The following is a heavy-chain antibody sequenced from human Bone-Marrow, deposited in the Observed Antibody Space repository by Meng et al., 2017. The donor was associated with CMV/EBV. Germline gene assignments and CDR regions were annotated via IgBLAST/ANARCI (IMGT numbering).Heavy chain of an antibody. Sequence: ASVKVSCKASGYTFTSYGISWVRQAPGQGLEWMGWISAYNGNTNYAQKFQGRVTITTDESTSTAYMELSSLRSEDTAVYYCARDKSVGSGRYYFDYWGQGTLVTVSS. CDR1: GYTFTSYG. D-gene: IGHD2-15*01. J-gene: IGHJ4*02. CDR3: ARDKSVGSGRYYFDY. V-gene: IGHV1-18*01. CDR2: ISAYNGNT.